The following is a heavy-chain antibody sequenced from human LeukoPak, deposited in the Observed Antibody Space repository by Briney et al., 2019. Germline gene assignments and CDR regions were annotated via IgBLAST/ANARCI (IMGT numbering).Heavy chain of an antibody. CDR1: GYSFTTYW. CDR2: IYPGDSDT. J-gene: IGHJ4*02. V-gene: IGHV5-51*01. D-gene: IGHD6-19*01. Sequence: GESLKISCRVFGYSFTTYWIGWVRPLPGKGLEWMGIIYPGDSDTRYSPSFQGQVTISAEKSISTAYLQWSSLKASDTAMYYCARLEQWLGIDYWGQGTLVTVSS. CDR3: ARLEQWLGIDY.